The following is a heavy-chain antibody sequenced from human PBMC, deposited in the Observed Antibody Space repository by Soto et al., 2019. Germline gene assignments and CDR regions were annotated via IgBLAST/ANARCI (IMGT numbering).Heavy chain of an antibody. CDR3: ARHSTYYDILTGYYGLTRFDY. J-gene: IGHJ4*02. Sequence: SETLSLTCTVSGGSISSFYWSWIRQPPGKGLEWIGYIYYSGGTNYNPSLKSRVTISVDTSKNQFSLKLSSVTAADTAVYYCARHSTYYDILTGYYGLTRFDYWGQGTLVTVSS. D-gene: IGHD3-9*01. CDR2: IYYSGGT. CDR1: GGSISSFY. V-gene: IGHV4-59*08.